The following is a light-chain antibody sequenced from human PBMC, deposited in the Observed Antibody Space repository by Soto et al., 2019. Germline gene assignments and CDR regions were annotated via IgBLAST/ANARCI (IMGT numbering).Light chain of an antibody. CDR1: QSISTS. J-gene: IGKJ1*01. CDR3: QQYNTYSRT. CDR2: RAS. Sequence: DIQMTQSPSTLSASVGDRVTVTCRASQSISTSLAWYQQKPGKAPKLLIYRASNLESGVPSRFSGSGSGTEFTLPISSLQPDDFATYYCQQYNTYSRTFGQGTKVEIK. V-gene: IGKV1-5*03.